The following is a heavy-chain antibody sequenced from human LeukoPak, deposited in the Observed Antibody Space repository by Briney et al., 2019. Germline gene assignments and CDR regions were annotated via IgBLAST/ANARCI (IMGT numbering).Heavy chain of an antibody. V-gene: IGHV1-69*06. CDR2: IIPIVGTA. CDR3: ARGSYYASSGYSYVWFDY. J-gene: IGHJ4*02. Sequence: SVKVSCKASGGTFISYAISWVRQAPGQEGEGMGGIIPIVGTANYAQKFQGRVTITADKSTSTAYMELSSLRSEDTAVYYCARGSYYASSGYSYVWFDYWGQGTLVTVSS. D-gene: IGHD3-22*01. CDR1: GGTFISYA.